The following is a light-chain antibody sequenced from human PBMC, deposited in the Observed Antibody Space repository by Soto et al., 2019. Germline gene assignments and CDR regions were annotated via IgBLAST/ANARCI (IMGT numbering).Light chain of an antibody. CDR3: QQYNSYSYT. CDR2: DAS. J-gene: IGKJ5*01. Sequence: DIQMTQSPSTLSASVGDRVTITCRASQSISSWLAWYQQKPGKAPKVLIYDASSLESGVPSRFSGSGSRTEFTLTISSLQPDDFATYYCQQYNSYSYTFGQGTRLEIK. V-gene: IGKV1-5*01. CDR1: QSISSW.